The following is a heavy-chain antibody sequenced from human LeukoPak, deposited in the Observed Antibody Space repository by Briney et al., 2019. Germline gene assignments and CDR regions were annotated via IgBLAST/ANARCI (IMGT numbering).Heavy chain of an antibody. CDR3: AREGTDAFDI. Sequence: GGSLRLSCAASGFTFGGYGMHWVRQAPGKGLEWATFVAYDGNYKYYGESVKGRFTISRGNSKSTLYLQMNSLRVEDTAVYYCAREGTDAFDIWGQGTMVTVSS. CDR2: VAYDGNYK. D-gene: IGHD3-10*01. J-gene: IGHJ3*02. V-gene: IGHV3-30*02. CDR1: GFTFGGYG.